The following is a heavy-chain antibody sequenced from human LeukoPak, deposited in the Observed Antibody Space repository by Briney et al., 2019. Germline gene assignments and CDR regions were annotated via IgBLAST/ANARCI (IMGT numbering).Heavy chain of an antibody. D-gene: IGHD2-15*01. V-gene: IGHV1-18*01. CDR1: GYTFTSYD. CDR3: VRSGYCYGGTCHSGAFDI. J-gene: IGHJ3*02. CDR2: ISAYNGNT. Sequence: ASVKVSCKASGYTFTSYDINWVRQVTGQGLEWMGWISAYNGNTNFAQKLQGRITMTTDTSTSTAYMELRSLRSDDTAVYYCVRSGYCYGGTCHSGAFDIWGQGTVVTVSS.